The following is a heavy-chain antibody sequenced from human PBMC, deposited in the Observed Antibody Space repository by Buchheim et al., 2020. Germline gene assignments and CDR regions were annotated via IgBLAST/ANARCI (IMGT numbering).Heavy chain of an antibody. CDR3: ARDGYNNFGEYFAMDV. CDR2: IYYTGAT. CDR1: GGSINRGGYY. J-gene: IGHJ6*02. V-gene: IGHV4-31*03. D-gene: IGHD4-11*01. Sequence: QMQLQESGPGLVKPLQTLSLTCTVSGGSINRGGYYWSWIRQHSVRGLEWIGYIYYTGATYYNTSLKSRVTISVDMSKNQFSMRLTSVTGADTAVYFCARDGYNNFGEYFAMDVWGQGT.